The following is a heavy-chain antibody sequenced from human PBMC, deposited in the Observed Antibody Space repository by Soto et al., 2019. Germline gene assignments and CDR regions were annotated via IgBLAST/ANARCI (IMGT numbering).Heavy chain of an antibody. J-gene: IGHJ2*01. CDR1: GGSISSGGYS. Sequence: QLQLQESGSGLVKPSQTLSLTCAVSGGSISSGGYSWSWIRQPPGKGLEWIGYIYQSGSTYYNPSIKSRVTIPVDRSKKQFAMKLSSVTAADTAVYFSARASRSSRYASSGYSQYWSVDLWGRGSLVTVSS. CDR2: IYQSGST. D-gene: IGHD3-22*01. V-gene: IGHV4-30-2*01. CDR3: ARASRSSRYASSGYSQYWSVDL.